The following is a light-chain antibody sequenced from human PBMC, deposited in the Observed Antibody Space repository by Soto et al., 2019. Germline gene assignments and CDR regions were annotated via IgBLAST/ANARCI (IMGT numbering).Light chain of an antibody. CDR3: QQGNNVPVT. Sequence: DVQMTQSPSSVSASVGDRVTITCRASQDISRWLAWYQQKPGQAPKFLIYAASNLQSGDPSRFSGSGSGTDFALTISSLQPEDFATYYCQQGNNVPVTFGQGTRLEIK. CDR2: AAS. J-gene: IGKJ5*01. V-gene: IGKV1D-12*01. CDR1: QDISRW.